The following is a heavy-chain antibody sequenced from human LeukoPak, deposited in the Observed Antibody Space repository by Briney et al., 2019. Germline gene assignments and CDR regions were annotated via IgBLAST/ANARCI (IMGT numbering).Heavy chain of an antibody. Sequence: ASVTVSCKASGYTFTSYYMHWVRQAPGQGLEWMGIINPSGGSTSYAQKFQGRVTMTRDTSTSTVYMELSSLRSEDTAVYYCARESIITIFGVVIKGMDYWGQGTLVTVSS. CDR2: INPSGGST. V-gene: IGHV1-46*01. CDR1: GYTFTSYY. J-gene: IGHJ4*02. D-gene: IGHD3-3*01. CDR3: ARESIITIFGVVIKGMDY.